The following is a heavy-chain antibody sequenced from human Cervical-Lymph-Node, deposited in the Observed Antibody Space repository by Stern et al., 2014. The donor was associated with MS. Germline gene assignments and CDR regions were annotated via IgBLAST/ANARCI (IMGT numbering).Heavy chain of an antibody. J-gene: IGHJ4*02. Sequence: EVQLEESGGGLVQPGGSLRLSCAASGFTFSSYAMTWVRQAPEKGLEWVSAISGSGRNTYYADSVKGRVTLSRDNSKNTLYLQMNSLRAEATAVYSCALEGRQYYFDYWGQGTLVTVSS. CDR2: ISGSGRNT. V-gene: IGHV3-23*04. CDR1: GFTFSSYA. D-gene: IGHD1-1*01. CDR3: ALEGRQYYFDY.